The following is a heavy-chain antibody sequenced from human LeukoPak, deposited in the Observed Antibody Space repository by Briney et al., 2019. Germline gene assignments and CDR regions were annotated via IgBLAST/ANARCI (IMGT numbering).Heavy chain of an antibody. CDR2: IYYSGST. D-gene: IGHD3-22*01. J-gene: IGHJ4*02. CDR1: GGSFSGYY. Sequence: PSETLSLTCAVYGGSFSGYYWSWIRQPPGKGLEWIGYIYYSGSTNYNPSLKSRVTISVDTSKNQFSLKLSSVTAADTAVYYCARGSYDSSARSLSFDYWGQGTLVTVSS. CDR3: ARGSYDSSARSLSFDY. V-gene: IGHV4-59*01.